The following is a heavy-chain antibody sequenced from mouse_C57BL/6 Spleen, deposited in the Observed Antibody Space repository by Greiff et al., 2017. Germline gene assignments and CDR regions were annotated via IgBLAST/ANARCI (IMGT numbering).Heavy chain of an antibody. CDR2: ISGGGGNT. V-gene: IGHV5-9*01. J-gene: IGHJ1*03. CDR3: ARQSEGYFDV. CDR1: GFTFSSYT. Sequence: EVKLLESGGGLVKPGGSLKLSCAASGFTFSSYTMSWVRQTPEKRLEWVATISGGGGNTYYPDSVKGRFTISRDNAKNTLYLQMSSLRSEDTALYDCARQSEGYFDVWGTGTTVTVSS.